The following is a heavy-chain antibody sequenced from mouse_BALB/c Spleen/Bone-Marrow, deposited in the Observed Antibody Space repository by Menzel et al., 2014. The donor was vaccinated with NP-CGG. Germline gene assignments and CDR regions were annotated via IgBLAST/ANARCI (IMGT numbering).Heavy chain of an antibody. CDR2: IDPSDSYS. CDR1: GYTFTNYW. J-gene: IGHJ4*01. CDR3: ARGVVYYYAMDY. Sequence: VQLHESGAELVKPGASVKLSCKASGYTFTNYWMHWVKQRPGQGLEWIGEIDPSDSYSNYNQNFKGKATLTVDKSSSTAYMQLTSLTSEDSAVYYCARGVVYYYAMDYWGQGTSVTVSS. V-gene: IGHV1-69*02.